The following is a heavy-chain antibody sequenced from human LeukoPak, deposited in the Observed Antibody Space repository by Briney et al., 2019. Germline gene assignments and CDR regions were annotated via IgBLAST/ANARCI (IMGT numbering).Heavy chain of an antibody. CDR1: GGSLCNLF. Sequence: SETPSLPRTVSGGSLCNLFWTGGPPPPGEGLGWVGEISLSGTIKYNPSLKSRVTISVDTSKNQFSLKLSTVTAADTAVYYCALSTTTVTTRTLDYWGQGALVIVSS. D-gene: IGHD4-17*01. CDR2: ISLSGTI. V-gene: IGHV4-34*01. J-gene: IGHJ4*02. CDR3: ALSTTTVTTRTLDY.